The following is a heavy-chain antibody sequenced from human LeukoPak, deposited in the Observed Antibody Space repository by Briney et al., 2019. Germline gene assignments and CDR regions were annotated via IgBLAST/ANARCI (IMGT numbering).Heavy chain of an antibody. D-gene: IGHD5-18*01. V-gene: IGHV1-2*02. CDR2: MNPNSGGT. Sequence: ASVKVSCKASGYTFTGYYMHWVRHAPRQGLEWMGWMNPNSGGTNYAQKFQCSVTMTRDTSISTAYMEVSRLRSDDTAVYYCARPPFLRGYSYGFWGQGTLVTVSS. CDR3: ARPPFLRGYSYGF. J-gene: IGHJ4*02. CDR1: GYTFTGYY.